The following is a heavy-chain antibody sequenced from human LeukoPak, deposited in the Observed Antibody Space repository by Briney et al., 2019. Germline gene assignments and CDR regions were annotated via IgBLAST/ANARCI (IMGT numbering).Heavy chain of an antibody. D-gene: IGHD3-3*01. V-gene: IGHV5-51*01. J-gene: IGHJ4*02. CDR2: IYPGDSGI. CDR1: GYSFTSYW. Sequence: GESLEISCKGSGYSFTSYWIGWVRQMPGKGLEWMGIIYPGDSGIRYSPSFQGQVTISADKSISTAYLQWGSLKASDTAMYYCARTAKYYDFWSGYLYFDYWGQGTLVTVSS. CDR3: ARTAKYYDFWSGYLYFDY.